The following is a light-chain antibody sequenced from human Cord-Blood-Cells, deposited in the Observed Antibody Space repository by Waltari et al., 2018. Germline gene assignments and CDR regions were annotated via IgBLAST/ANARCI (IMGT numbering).Light chain of an antibody. Sequence: SYEMTQPPSVSVSPGQTASITCSGDKLGDKYACWYQQKPGQSPALVIYQDSKPPSGTPERFSGSNSGNTATLTISGTQAMDEADYYCQAWDSSTAVFGGGTKLTVL. CDR1: KLGDKY. J-gene: IGLJ3*02. V-gene: IGLV3-1*01. CDR3: QAWDSSTAV. CDR2: QDS.